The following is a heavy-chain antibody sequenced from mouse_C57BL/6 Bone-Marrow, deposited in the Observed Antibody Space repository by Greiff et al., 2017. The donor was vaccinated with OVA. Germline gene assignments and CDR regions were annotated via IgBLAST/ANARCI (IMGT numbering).Heavy chain of an antibody. Sequence: VQLQQSGPELVKPGASVKISCKASGYSFTGYYMNWVKQSPEKSLEWIGEINPSTGGTTYNQKFKAKATLTVDKSSSTAYMQLKSLTSEDSAVYYCAGKSYYSNYDYWGQGTTLTVSS. CDR3: AGKSYYSNYDY. CDR2: INPSTGGT. CDR1: GYSFTGYY. V-gene: IGHV1-42*01. J-gene: IGHJ2*01. D-gene: IGHD2-5*01.